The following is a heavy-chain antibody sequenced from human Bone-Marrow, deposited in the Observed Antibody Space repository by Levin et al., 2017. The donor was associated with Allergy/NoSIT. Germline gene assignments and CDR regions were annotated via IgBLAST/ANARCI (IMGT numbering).Heavy chain of an antibody. J-gene: IGHJ4*02. CDR1: GFTVSNNY. CDR2: IYSGGST. Sequence: PGGSLRLSCAASGFTVSNNYMIWVRQAPGKGLEWVSLIYSGGSTYYADSVKGRFTISRDNSKNIVYLQMNSLRAEDTAVYYCARDGAAARTGSWGWGQGTLVTVSS. D-gene: IGHD6-13*01. CDR3: ARDGAAARTGSWG. V-gene: IGHV3-53*01.